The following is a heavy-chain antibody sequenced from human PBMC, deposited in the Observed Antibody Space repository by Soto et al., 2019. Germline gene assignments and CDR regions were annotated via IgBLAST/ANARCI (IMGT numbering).Heavy chain of an antibody. Sequence: QLQLQESGPGLVKPSETLSLTCTVSGGSISSSTHYWGWIRQPPGKGLEWIGTIYYTGSTDYNPSLQSRVTIFVDTSQNQISLRLSSVTAADTAVYYCARQNGPFDYWGQGTLVTVSS. CDR3: ARQNGPFDY. CDR2: IYYTGST. J-gene: IGHJ4*02. V-gene: IGHV4-39*01. CDR1: GGSISSSTHY. D-gene: IGHD1-1*01.